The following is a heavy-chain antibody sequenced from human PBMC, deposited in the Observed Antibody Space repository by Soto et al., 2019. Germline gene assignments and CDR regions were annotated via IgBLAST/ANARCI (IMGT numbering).Heavy chain of an antibody. Sequence: GESLKISCKGSGYSFTSYWIGWVRQMPGKGLEWMGIIYPGDSDTRYSPSFQGQITISADKSISTAYLQWSSLKASDTAMYYCATSVEMATTKGDAFDIWGQGTMVTVSS. CDR2: IYPGDSDT. J-gene: IGHJ3*02. D-gene: IGHD5-12*01. CDR3: ATSVEMATTKGDAFDI. V-gene: IGHV5-51*01. CDR1: GYSFTSYW.